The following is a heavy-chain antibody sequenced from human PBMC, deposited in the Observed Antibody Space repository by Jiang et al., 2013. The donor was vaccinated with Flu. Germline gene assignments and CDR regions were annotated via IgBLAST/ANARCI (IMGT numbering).Heavy chain of an antibody. J-gene: IGHJ6*04. CDR3: ARTHSGSYTPGMDV. Sequence: KPTQTLTLTCTFSGFSLSTSGMCVSWIRQPPGKALEWLARIDWDDDKYYSTSLKTRLTISKDTSKNQVVLTMTNMDPVDTATYYCARTHSGSYTPGMDVWGKGTTVTVSS. CDR2: IDWDDDK. CDR1: GFSLSTSGMC. D-gene: IGHD1-26*01. V-gene: IGHV2-70*11.